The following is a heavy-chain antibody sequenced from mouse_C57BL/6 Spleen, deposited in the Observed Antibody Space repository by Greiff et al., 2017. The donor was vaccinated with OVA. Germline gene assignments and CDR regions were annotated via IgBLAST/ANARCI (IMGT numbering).Heavy chain of an antibody. CDR2: IWSGGST. Sequence: QVQRKQSGPGLVQPSQSLSITCTVSGFSLTSYGVHWVRQSPGKGLEWLGVIWSGGSTDYNAAFISRLSISKDNSKSQVFFKMNSLQADDTAIYYCASRDFDYWGQGTTLTVSS. CDR3: ASRDFDY. CDR1: GFSLTSYG. V-gene: IGHV2-2*01. J-gene: IGHJ2*01.